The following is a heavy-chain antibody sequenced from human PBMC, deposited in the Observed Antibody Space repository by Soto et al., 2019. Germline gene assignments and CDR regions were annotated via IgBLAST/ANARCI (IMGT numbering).Heavy chain of an antibody. Sequence: GASVKVSCKASGYTFTGYYMHWVRQAPGQGLEWMGWINPNSGGTNYAQKFQGRVTMTRDTSISTAYMELSRLRSDDTAVYYCARWYSSSSAAMDVWGQGTTVTVSS. J-gene: IGHJ6*02. CDR2: INPNSGGT. CDR3: ARWYSSSSAAMDV. CDR1: GYTFTGYY. V-gene: IGHV1-2*02. D-gene: IGHD6-6*01.